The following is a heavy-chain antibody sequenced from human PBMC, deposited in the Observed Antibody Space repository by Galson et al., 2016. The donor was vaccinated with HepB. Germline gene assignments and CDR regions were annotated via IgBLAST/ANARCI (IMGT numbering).Heavy chain of an antibody. Sequence: SLRLSCAASGFTLSSYWMSWVRQAPGKGLEWVANIKFDGNEKDYVDSVKGRFTISRDNAKNSLYLQMNSLRVDDTAVYYCAVGGHVDYWSQGTLVTVSS. CDR3: AVGGHVDY. V-gene: IGHV3-7*05. D-gene: IGHD1-26*01. J-gene: IGHJ4*02. CDR2: IKFDGNEK. CDR1: GFTLSSYW.